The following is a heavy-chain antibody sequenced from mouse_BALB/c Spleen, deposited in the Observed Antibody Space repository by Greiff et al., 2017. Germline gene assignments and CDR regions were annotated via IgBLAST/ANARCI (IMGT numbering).Heavy chain of an antibody. V-gene: IGHV1-14*01. CDR2: INPYNDGT. CDR1: GYTFTSYV. D-gene: IGHD2-2*01. CDR3: ARSPSYGFSRNYAMDY. J-gene: IGHJ4*01. Sequence: VQLQQSGPELVKPGASVKMSCKASGYTFTSYVMHWVKQKPGQGLEWIGYINPYNDGTKYNEKFKGKATLTSDKSSSTAYMELSSLTSEDSAVYYCARSPSYGFSRNYAMDYWGQGTSVTVSS.